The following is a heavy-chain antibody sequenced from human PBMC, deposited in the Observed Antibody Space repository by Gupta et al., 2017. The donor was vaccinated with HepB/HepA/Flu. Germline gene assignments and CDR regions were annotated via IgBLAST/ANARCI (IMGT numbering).Heavy chain of an antibody. CDR2: IKSKTDGGTT. J-gene: IGHJ4*02. D-gene: IGHD6-19*01. CDR1: GFTFSNAW. Sequence: EVQLVESGGGLVKPGGSLRLSCAASGFTFSNAWMSWVRQAPGKGLEWVGRIKSKTDGGTTDYAAPVKGRFTISRDDSKNTLYLQMNSLKTEDTAVYYCTTVSEDSSGWLDYWGQGTLVTVSS. CDR3: TTVSEDSSGWLDY. V-gene: IGHV3-15*01.